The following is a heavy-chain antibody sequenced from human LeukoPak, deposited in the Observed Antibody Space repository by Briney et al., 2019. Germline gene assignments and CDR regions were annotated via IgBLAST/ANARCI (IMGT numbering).Heavy chain of an antibody. J-gene: IGHJ4*02. CDR1: GGSFSNYY. V-gene: IGHV4-34*01. Sequence: SETLSLTCAVYGGSFSNYYLSWVRQPPGTGLEWIGEITHSGSTNYNPSLKSRVTISLDTSKSQFSLKLRSVAAADTAVYYCAPIFGDYSDFDSWGQGTLVTVSS. D-gene: IGHD4-17*01. CDR3: APIFGDYSDFDS. CDR2: ITHSGST.